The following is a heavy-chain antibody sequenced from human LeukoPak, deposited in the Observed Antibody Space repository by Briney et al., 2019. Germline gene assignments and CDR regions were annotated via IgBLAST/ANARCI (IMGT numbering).Heavy chain of an antibody. CDR2: IIPIFGTA. D-gene: IGHD4-17*01. CDR3: AGTNGDYVYYFDY. CDR1: GFTFTNYA. V-gene: IGHV1-69*13. Sequence: SVKVSCKASGFTFTNYAMNWVRQAPGQGLEWMGGIIPIFGTANYAQKFQGRVTITADESTSTAYMELSSLRSEDTAVYYCAGTNGDYVYYFDYWGQGTLVTVSS. J-gene: IGHJ4*02.